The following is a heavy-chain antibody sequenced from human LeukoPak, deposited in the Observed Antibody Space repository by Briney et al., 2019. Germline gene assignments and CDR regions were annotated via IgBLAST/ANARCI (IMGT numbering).Heavy chain of an antibody. CDR3: AREVAAAGTGYMDV. D-gene: IGHD6-13*01. CDR1: GGSISSGGYY. J-gene: IGHJ6*03. Sequence: SQTLSLTCTVSGGSISSGGYYWSWIRHHPGKGLEWIGYIYYSGSTYYNPSLKSRVTISVDRSKNQFSLKLSSVTAADTAVYYCAREVAAAGTGYMDVWGKGTTVTVSS. V-gene: IGHV4-31*03. CDR2: IYYSGST.